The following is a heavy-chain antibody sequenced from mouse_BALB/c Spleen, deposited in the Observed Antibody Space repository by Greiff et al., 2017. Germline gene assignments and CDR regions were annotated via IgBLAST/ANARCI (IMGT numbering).Heavy chain of an antibody. V-gene: IGHV1-7*01. CDR3: AIWLRRHYYAMDY. J-gene: IGHJ4*01. Sequence: QVQLQQSGAELAKPGASVKMSCKASGYTFTSYWMHWVKQRPGQGLEWIGYINPSTGYTEYNQKFKDKATLTADKSSSTAYMQLSSLTSEDSAVYYCAIWLRRHYYAMDYWGQGTSVTVSS. CDR2: INPSTGYT. CDR1: GYTFTSYW. D-gene: IGHD2-2*01.